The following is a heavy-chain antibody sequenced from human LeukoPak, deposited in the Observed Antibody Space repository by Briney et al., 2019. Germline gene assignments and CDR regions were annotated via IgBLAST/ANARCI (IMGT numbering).Heavy chain of an antibody. CDR1: GFPFVSYW. Sequence: GGPLRLPCEASGFPFVSYWMPGVRQPPGKALEWVANIKQDGSEKYYVDSVKGRFTISRDNAKNSLYLQMNSLRAEDTAVYYCARNSFLDYWGQGTLVTVSS. J-gene: IGHJ4*02. V-gene: IGHV3-7*01. CDR2: IKQDGSEK. D-gene: IGHD2-21*01. CDR3: ARNSFLDY.